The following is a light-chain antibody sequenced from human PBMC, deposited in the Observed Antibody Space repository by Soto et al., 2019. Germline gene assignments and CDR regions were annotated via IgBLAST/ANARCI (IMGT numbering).Light chain of an antibody. CDR2: DVS. V-gene: IGLV2-14*01. Sequence: QSALTQPASVSGSPGQSITISCTGTSSDVGDYNYVSWYQQHPGKAPKVMIYDVSNRPSGVSNRFSGSKSGNTASLTISGLQAEDEANYYCSSYTRSSIVVFGGGTQLTVL. J-gene: IGLJ2*01. CDR3: SSYTRSSIVV. CDR1: SSDVGDYNY.